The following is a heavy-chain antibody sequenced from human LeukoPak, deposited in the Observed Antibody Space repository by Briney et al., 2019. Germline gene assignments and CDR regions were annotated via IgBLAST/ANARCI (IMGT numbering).Heavy chain of an antibody. D-gene: IGHD3-22*01. CDR3: ARAHTPTYYYDSSGYYPAKLEDYYYYYYMDV. J-gene: IGHJ6*03. CDR2: ISSSGSTI. CDR1: GFTFSDYY. V-gene: IGHV3-11*04. Sequence: GGSLRLSCAASGFTFSDYYMSWIRQAPGKGLEWVSYISSSGSTIYYADSVKGRFTISRDNAKNSLYLQMNSLRAEDTAVYYCARAHTPTYYYDSSGYYPAKLEDYYYYYYMDVWGKGTTVTVSS.